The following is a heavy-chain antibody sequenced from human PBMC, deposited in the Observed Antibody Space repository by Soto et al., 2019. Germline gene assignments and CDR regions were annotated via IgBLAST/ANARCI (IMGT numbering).Heavy chain of an antibody. CDR2: IFSSGRT. J-gene: IGHJ4*02. Sequence: SETLSLTCTVSGDSLLSSYWSWVRQPAGKGLEWIGHIFSSGRTSYNPPLKSRLTMSIDTSKDMFSLKLTSVTAADTAVYYCARGWDVKYFDYWGQGTLVTVSS. CDR3: ARGWDVKYFDY. D-gene: IGHD1-26*01. V-gene: IGHV4-4*07. CDR1: GDSLLSSY.